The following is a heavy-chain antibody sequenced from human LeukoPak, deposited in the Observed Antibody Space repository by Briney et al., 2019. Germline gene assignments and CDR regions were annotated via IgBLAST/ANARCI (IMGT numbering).Heavy chain of an antibody. CDR3: ARAVGTSRNFFDY. CDR2: IYYSGST. J-gene: IGHJ4*02. Sequence: SETLSLTCAVYGGSFSGYYWSWIRQPPGKGLEWIGYIYYSGSTNYNPSLKSRVTISVDTSKNQFSLNLSSVTAADTAMYYCARAVGTSRNFFDYWGQGTLVTVSS. D-gene: IGHD4-23*01. V-gene: IGHV4-34*11. CDR1: GGSFSGYY.